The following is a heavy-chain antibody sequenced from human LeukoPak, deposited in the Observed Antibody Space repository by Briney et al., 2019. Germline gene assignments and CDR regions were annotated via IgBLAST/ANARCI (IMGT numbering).Heavy chain of an antibody. D-gene: IGHD6-19*01. CDR2: IISDGSNK. CDR1: GFTFSSYG. Sequence: GGSLRLSCAASGFTFSSYGMHWVRQAPGKGLEWVAVIISDGSNKYYIDSVKGRFTISRDNAKNSLYLQMNSLRAEDTAVYYCARGADTGYSSDSWGQGTLVTVSS. V-gene: IGHV3-30*03. CDR3: ARGADTGYSSDS. J-gene: IGHJ5*02.